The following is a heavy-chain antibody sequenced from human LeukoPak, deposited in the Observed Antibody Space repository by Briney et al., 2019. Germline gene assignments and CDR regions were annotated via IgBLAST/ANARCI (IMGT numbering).Heavy chain of an antibody. J-gene: IGHJ4*02. Sequence: ASVKVSCKTSGYSFTGYYMHWLRQAPGQGLEWLGRINPKNGGSNYAQKFQGRVTMTSDTSTTTAYMEVSRLNSDDTAVYLCATLVSGINYWGQGTLVTVSS. V-gene: IGHV1-2*06. CDR1: GYSFTGYY. D-gene: IGHD3-3*01. CDR2: INPKNGGS. CDR3: ATLVSGINY.